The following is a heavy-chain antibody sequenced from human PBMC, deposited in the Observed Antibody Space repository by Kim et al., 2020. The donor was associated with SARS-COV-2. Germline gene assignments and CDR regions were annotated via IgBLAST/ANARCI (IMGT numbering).Heavy chain of an antibody. CDR2: INHSGST. Sequence: SETLSLTCAVYGGSFSGYYWSWIRKPPGKGLEWIGEINHSGSTNYNPSLKSRVTISVDTSKNQCSLKLSSVTAADTAKYYCARGAGYSSSWYEARNWFERGSQGTLVTVST. CDR3: ARGAGYSSSWYEARNWFER. V-gene: IGHV4-34*01. CDR1: GGSFSGYY. D-gene: IGHD6-13*01. J-gene: IGHJ5*02.